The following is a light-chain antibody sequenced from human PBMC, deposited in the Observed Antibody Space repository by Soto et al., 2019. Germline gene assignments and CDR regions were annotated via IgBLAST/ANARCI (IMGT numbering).Light chain of an antibody. CDR3: QKYNSAPRT. Sequence: DIQMTQSPSSLSGSVGDVVGITVLASQGISNYLAWYQQKPGKVPKLLIYAASTLQSGVPSRFSGSGSGTDFTLTISSLQPEDVATYYCQKYNSAPRTFGQGTKVDIK. CDR2: AAS. V-gene: IGKV1-27*01. J-gene: IGKJ1*01. CDR1: QGISNY.